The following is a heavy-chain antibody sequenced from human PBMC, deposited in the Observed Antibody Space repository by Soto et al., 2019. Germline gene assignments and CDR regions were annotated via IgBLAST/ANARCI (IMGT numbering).Heavy chain of an antibody. CDR3: AKCRGLGSPFYYDMDV. D-gene: IGHD1-26*01. J-gene: IGHJ6*02. CDR2: ISGSGSST. Sequence: EVQLLESGGGLVQPGGSLRLFCAASGFTFSSSAMSWVRQAPGKGLEWVSVISGSGSSTYYADSVKGRFTISRDNSKNTLYLQMNSLRVEDTAVFYCAKCRGLGSPFYYDMDVWGQGTTVTVSS. V-gene: IGHV3-23*01. CDR1: GFTFSSSA.